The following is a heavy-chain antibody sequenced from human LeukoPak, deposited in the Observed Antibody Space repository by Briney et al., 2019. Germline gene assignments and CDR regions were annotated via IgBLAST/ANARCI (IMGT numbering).Heavy chain of an antibody. Sequence: ASVKVSCKVSGYTLTELSMHWVRQAPGKGLEWMRGFDPEDGETIYAQKFQGRVTMTEDTSTDTAYMELSSLRSGDTAVYYCATSRLLRDAFDIWGQGTMVTVSS. CDR3: ATSRLLRDAFDI. CDR2: FDPEDGET. V-gene: IGHV1-24*01. J-gene: IGHJ3*02. CDR1: GYTLTELS. D-gene: IGHD2-15*01.